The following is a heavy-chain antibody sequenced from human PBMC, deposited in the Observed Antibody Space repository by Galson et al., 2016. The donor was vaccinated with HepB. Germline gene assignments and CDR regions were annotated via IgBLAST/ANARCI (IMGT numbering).Heavy chain of an antibody. Sequence: SVKVSCKASGYTFTSYYMHWVRQAPGQGLEWMGIINPSGGSTSYAKKFQGRVTMTRDTSTSTVYMEVSSLRSEDTAVYYCSRVARGAAAGTRGVDWFDPWGQGTLVTVSS. V-gene: IGHV1-46*01. D-gene: IGHD6-13*01. CDR1: GYTFTSYY. J-gene: IGHJ5*02. CDR2: INPSGGST. CDR3: SRVARGAAAGTRGVDWFDP.